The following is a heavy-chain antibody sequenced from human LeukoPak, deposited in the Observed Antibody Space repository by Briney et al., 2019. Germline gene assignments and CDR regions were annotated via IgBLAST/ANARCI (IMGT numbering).Heavy chain of an antibody. D-gene: IGHD6-19*01. CDR2: IYYSGST. V-gene: IGHV4-59*01. CDR1: GGSISSYY. CDR3: ARATYSSGWGTSDY. Sequence: SETLTLTCTVSGGSISSYYWSWIRQPPGKGLEWIGCIYYSGSTNYNPSLKSRVTISVDTSKNQFSLKLSSVTAADTAVYYCARATYSSGWGTSDYWGEGTVDTVSS. J-gene: IGHJ4*02.